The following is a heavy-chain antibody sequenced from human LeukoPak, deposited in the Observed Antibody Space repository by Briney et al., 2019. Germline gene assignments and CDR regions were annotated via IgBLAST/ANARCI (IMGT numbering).Heavy chain of an antibody. CDR2: IIPILGIA. V-gene: IGHV1-69*04. CDR3: ARFGTAATQVWTGY. Sequence: GASVKVSCKASGGTFSSYAISWVRQAPGQGLEWMGRIIPILGIANYAQKFQGRVTITADKSTSTAYMELSNLRSEDTAVYYCARFGTAATQVWTGYWGQGTLVTVSS. CDR1: GGTFSSYA. J-gene: IGHJ4*02. D-gene: IGHD1/OR15-1a*01.